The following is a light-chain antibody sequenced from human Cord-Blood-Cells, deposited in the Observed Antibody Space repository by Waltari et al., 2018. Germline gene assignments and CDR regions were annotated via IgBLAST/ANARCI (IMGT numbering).Light chain of an antibody. J-gene: IGKJ5*01. CDR2: GAS. Sequence: EIVMTQSPATLSVSPGERATLSCRASHSVSSNFAWYQQKPGQAPRLLIYGASTRATGIPARFSGSGSGTEFTLTISSLQSEDFAVYYCQQYNNWLITFGQGTRLEIK. V-gene: IGKV3-15*01. CDR1: HSVSSN. CDR3: QQYNNWLIT.